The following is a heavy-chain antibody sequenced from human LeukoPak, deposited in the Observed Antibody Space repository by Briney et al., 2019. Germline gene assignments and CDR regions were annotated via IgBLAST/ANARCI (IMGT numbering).Heavy chain of an antibody. J-gene: IGHJ4*02. D-gene: IGHD3-10*01. Sequence: GGSLRLSCAASGFTFSSYWMHWVLHAPGKGLMWVSRMKSDGSSTSYADSVKGRFTPSRDNAKNTLYLQMNSLRAEDTAVYYCAVRQGGSYTGESDYWGQGTLVTVSS. V-gene: IGHV3-74*01. CDR1: GFTFSSYW. CDR2: MKSDGSST. CDR3: AVRQGGSYTGESDY.